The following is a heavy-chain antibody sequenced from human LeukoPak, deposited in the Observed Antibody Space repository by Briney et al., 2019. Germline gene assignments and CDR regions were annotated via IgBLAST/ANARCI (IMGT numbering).Heavy chain of an antibody. J-gene: IGHJ4*02. CDR1: GFTFSSYG. V-gene: IGHV3-30*02. CDR2: IRYDGSNK. Sequence: GGSLRLSCAASGFTFSSYGMHWVRQAPGKGLEWVAFIRYDGSNKYYADSVKGRFTISRDNSKNTLYLQMNSLRAEDTAVYYCARDRVEGSSGSYDYWGQGTLVTVSS. D-gene: IGHD1-26*01. CDR3: ARDRVEGSSGSYDY.